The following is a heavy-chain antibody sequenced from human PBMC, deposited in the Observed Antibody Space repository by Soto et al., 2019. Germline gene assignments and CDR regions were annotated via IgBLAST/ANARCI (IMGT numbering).Heavy chain of an antibody. V-gene: IGHV5-51*01. CDR2: IYPGDSDT. Sequence: WVPLKISCKGSGYSFTSYWIGRVSQMPGKGLEWMGIIYPGDSDTRYSPSFQGQVTISADKSISTAYLKWSSLKASDTAMYYCAILPPKYYDFRTGEASDYDYYGMDVWGQGTTVTVSS. CDR3: AILPPKYYDFRTGEASDYDYYGMDV. J-gene: IGHJ6*02. CDR1: GYSFTSYW. D-gene: IGHD3-3*01.